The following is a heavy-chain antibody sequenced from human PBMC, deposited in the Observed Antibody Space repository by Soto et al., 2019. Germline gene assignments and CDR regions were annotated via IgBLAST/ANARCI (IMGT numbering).Heavy chain of an antibody. D-gene: IGHD1-7*01. J-gene: IGHJ4*02. CDR1: GSTVRIYA. CDR3: AKDPRLELRGVDS. Sequence: EAQLLQSGGGLVQPGGSLRLSCAASGSTVRIYAMTWVRQAPGKGLEWVSTISANGAATYYADSVRGRFTISMDNSKDTLYLQMDGLRADDTAVYYCAKDPRLELRGVDSWGQGTLVTVSS. CDR2: ISANGAAT. V-gene: IGHV3-23*01.